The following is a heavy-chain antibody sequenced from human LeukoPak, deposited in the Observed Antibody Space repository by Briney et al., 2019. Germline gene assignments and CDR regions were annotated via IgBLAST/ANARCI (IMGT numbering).Heavy chain of an antibody. CDR2: IRSNGATA. D-gene: IGHD1-1*01. CDR1: GFSFSRFA. J-gene: IGHJ4*02. CDR3: ARGQEFDDGVFDS. Sequence: GGSLRLSCAASGFSFSRFAMTWVRQAPGKGLEWVSTIRSNGATASNADSVKGRFTISRDNSKNTVYLQVNSLRVEDTAIYYCARGQEFDDGVFDSWGQGTLVTVSS. V-gene: IGHV3-23*01.